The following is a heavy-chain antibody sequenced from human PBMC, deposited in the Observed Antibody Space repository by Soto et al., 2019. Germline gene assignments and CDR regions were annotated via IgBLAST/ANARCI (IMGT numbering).Heavy chain of an antibody. CDR1: GGSISSYY. J-gene: IGHJ5*02. V-gene: IGHV4-59*08. CDR3: ARRPLFSYRNPPEAWFDP. Sequence: SETLSLTCTVSGGSISSYYWSWIRQPPGKGLEWIGYIYYSGSTNYNPSLKSRVTISVDTSKNQFSLKLSSVTAADTAVYYCARRPLFSYRNPPEAWFDPWGQGTLVTVSS. CDR2: IYYSGST.